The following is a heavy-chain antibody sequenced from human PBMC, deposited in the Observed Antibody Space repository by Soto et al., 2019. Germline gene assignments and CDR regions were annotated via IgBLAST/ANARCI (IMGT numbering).Heavy chain of an antibody. V-gene: IGHV3-74*01. Sequence: EVQLVESGGGLVQPGGSLRLSCAASGFTFSSYWMHWVRQAPGKGLVWVSRINSDGSSTSYADSVKGRFTISRDNAKNTLDLQMNSLRAEDTAVYYCARQYCSGGSCYRLDAFDIWGQGTMVTVSS. CDR2: INSDGSST. CDR1: GFTFSSYW. D-gene: IGHD2-15*01. CDR3: ARQYCSGGSCYRLDAFDI. J-gene: IGHJ3*02.